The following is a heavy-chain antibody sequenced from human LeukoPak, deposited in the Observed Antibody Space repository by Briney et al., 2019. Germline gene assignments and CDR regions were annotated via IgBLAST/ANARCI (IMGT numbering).Heavy chain of an antibody. CDR1: GYTFAQDW. V-gene: IGHV3-15*01. J-gene: IGHJ3*01. CDR3: ATFNDRDAFKL. CDR2: IKNKIDGGTA. Sequence: GGSLRLSCVGSGYTFAQDWMSWICQVPGKGLEWVGRIKNKIDGGTADYAAPVKGRFTVSRDDSKSTLYLQMNSLKTEDTAVYYCATFNDRDAFKLWGQGTMVTVSS.